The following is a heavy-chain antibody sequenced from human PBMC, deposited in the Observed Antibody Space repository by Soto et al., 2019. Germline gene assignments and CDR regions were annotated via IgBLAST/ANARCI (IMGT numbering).Heavy chain of an antibody. J-gene: IGHJ4*02. D-gene: IGHD6-6*01. CDR2: ITTDKGKT. V-gene: IGHV1-18*01. CDR1: GYTFTSYG. CDR3: ATRPPPFAY. Sequence: ASVKVSCKTSGYTFTSYGISWVRQAPGQGLEWMGWITTDKGKTTYAQKFQGRVTMTTDTSTSTAYMELRSLRSDDTAMYYCATRPPPFAYWGQGTLVTVSS.